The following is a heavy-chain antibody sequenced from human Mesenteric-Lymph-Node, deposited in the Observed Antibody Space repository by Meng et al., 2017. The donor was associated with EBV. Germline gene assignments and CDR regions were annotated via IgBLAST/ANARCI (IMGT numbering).Heavy chain of an antibody. CDR1: GGAFSGYY. CDR2: STHNGIV. CDR3: ARIESIWGTYRKYYFDY. V-gene: IGHV4-34*01. Sequence: QVQLQQRGAGQLAPSETLSLTCAVYGGAFSGYYWSWIRQAPGQGLEWIGESTHNGIVNYNPSLKSRVAISVDTFKNQFSLRLTSVTAADTAIYYCARIESIWGTYRKYYFDYWGQGTLVTVSS. J-gene: IGHJ4*02. D-gene: IGHD3-16*02.